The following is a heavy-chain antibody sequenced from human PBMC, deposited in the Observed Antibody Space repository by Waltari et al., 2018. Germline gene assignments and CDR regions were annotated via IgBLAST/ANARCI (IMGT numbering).Heavy chain of an antibody. CDR3: ARGGGYCSGGSCNAFDI. Sequence: QLQLQESGSGLVKPSQTLSLTCAVSGGSISSGGYSWRWIRHPPGKGLEWIGYIYHSGSTYYNPSLKSRVTISVDRSKNQFSLKLSSVTAADTAVYYCARGGGYCSGGSCNAFDIWGQGTMVTVSS. CDR1: GGSISSGGYS. CDR2: IYHSGST. D-gene: IGHD2-15*01. V-gene: IGHV4-30-2*01. J-gene: IGHJ3*02.